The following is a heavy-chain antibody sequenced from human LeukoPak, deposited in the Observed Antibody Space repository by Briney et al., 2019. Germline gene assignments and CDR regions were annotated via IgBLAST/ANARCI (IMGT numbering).Heavy chain of an antibody. CDR2: IIPMARTA. V-gene: IGHV1-69*05. J-gene: IGHJ4*02. D-gene: IGHD3-3*01. CDR3: ARERSYETGKRAHYYFDY. Sequence: SVKVSCKSSGDTSNYAFSWVRQAPGQGLEWMGGIIPMARTAQYAQKFQGRVTITMDDSTRTAYMEVSSLRSDDTAVYFCARERSYETGKRAHYYFDYWGQGTLVTVSS. CDR1: GDTSNYA.